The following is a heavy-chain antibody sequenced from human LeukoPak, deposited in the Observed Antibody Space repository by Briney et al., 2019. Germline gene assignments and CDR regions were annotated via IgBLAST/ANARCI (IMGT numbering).Heavy chain of an antibody. Sequence: SETLSLTCDVSGGSIRGYYWSWIRQPPGKGLEWIGDIYYSGSTNYNPSLKSRVTISVDTSKNQFSLRLSSVTAADTAVYYSARLASGSYGPLTPFDYWGQGTLVTVSS. CDR2: IYYSGST. J-gene: IGHJ4*02. V-gene: IGHV4-59*08. CDR1: GGSIRGYY. CDR3: ARLASGSYGPLTPFDY. D-gene: IGHD1-26*01.